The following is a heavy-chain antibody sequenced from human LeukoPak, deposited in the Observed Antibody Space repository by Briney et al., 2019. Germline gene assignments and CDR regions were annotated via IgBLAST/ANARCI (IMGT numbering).Heavy chain of an antibody. CDR3: AKVPQLYDYYGMDV. D-gene: IGHD1-1*01. V-gene: IGHV3-23*01. J-gene: IGHJ6*02. Sequence: PGGSLRLSCAASGFTFSSYAMSWVRQAPGKGLEWVSAISGSGGSTYYADSVKGRFTISRDNSKNTLYLQMNSLRAEDTAVYYCAKVPQLYDYYGMDVWGQGTTVTVSS. CDR2: ISGSGGST. CDR1: GFTFSSYA.